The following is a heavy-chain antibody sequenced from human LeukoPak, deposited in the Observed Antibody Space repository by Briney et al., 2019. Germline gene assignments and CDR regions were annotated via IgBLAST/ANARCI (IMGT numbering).Heavy chain of an antibody. CDR3: ARADSSSWSPGYYYGMDV. Sequence: ASVKVSCKASGYTFTSYDISWVRQAPGQGPEWMGWISPYNGNTNYAQKLQGRATMTTDTSTSTAYMELRSLRSDDTAVYYCARADSSSWSPGYYYGMDVWGQGTTVTVSS. J-gene: IGHJ6*02. CDR1: GYTFTSYD. CDR2: ISPYNGNT. V-gene: IGHV1-18*01. D-gene: IGHD6-13*01.